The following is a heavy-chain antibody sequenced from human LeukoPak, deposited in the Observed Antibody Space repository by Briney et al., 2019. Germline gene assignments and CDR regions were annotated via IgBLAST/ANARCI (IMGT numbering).Heavy chain of an antibody. CDR1: GFTFSSYS. CDR3: ARGTGTSGDY. V-gene: IGHV3-21*01. D-gene: IGHD1/OR15-1a*01. J-gene: IGHJ4*02. CDR2: ISSSSSYI. Sequence: GSLRLSCAASGFTFSSYSMNWVRQAPGKGLEWVSSISSSSSYIYYADPVKGRFTISRDNAKNSLYLQMNSLGAEDTAVYYCARGTGTSGDYWGQGTLVTVSS.